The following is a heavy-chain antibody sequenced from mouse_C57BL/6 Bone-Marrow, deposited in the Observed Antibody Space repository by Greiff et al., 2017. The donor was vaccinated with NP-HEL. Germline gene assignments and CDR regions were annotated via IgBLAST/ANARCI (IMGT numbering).Heavy chain of an antibody. J-gene: IGHJ3*01. CDR1: GFTLTSYG. V-gene: IGHV2-5*01. Sequence: QVQLKESGPGLVQPSPRLSITCTASGFTLTSYGVHWVRQSPGKGLEWLGVICRGGSTDYNEAFMSSRSSTTDNSKSQVFFKMSSPQADDTAIYYCGRYNWAWFAYGGQGTLVTVSA. D-gene: IGHD4-1*02. CDR3: GRYNWAWFAY. CDR2: ICRGGST.